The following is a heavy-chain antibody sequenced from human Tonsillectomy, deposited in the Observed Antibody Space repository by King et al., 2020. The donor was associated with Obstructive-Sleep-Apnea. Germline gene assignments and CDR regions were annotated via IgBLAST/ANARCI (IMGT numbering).Heavy chain of an antibody. CDR2: MNPNRGDT. CDR1: GYTFTDYD. V-gene: IGHV1-8*01. Sequence: VQLVESGAEVKKPGASVKVSCKTSGYTFTDYDINWVRQAPGQGLEWMGWMNPNRGDTAYAQNLQGRVTMTSNSSLSIAYMEVSSLRSEDTAVYYCASGDYYYGMDVWGQGTTVTVSS. CDR3: ASGDYYYGMDV. J-gene: IGHJ6*02.